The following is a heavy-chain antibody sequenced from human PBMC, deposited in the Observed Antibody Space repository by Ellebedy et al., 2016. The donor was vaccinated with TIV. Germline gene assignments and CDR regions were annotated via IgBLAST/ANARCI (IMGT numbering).Heavy chain of an antibody. Sequence: GESLKISXAASGFTFITYAMSWVRQAPGKGLEWVSSISGRGTRTYYADSVKGRFTISRDNSNNTLYLQMNSLRAEDTAVYYCARDSITMFFDPWGRGTLVTVSS. V-gene: IGHV3-23*01. D-gene: IGHD3-10*02. CDR2: ISGRGTRT. CDR3: ARDSITMFFDP. J-gene: IGHJ5*02. CDR1: GFTFITYA.